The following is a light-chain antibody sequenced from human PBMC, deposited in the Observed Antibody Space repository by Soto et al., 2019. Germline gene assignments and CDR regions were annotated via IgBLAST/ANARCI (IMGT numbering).Light chain of an antibody. V-gene: IGKV2-28*01. J-gene: IGKJ4*01. CDR1: QSLLHSNGYTY. Sequence: DIVMTQSPRSLPVTPGEPASISCKSSQSLLHSNGYTYLDWYLQKPGQSPQLLIYLGFNRASGVPDRFSGSGSGADFTLKISSMEAEDVGVYYCMQSLQTPLTFGGGTKVEIK. CDR2: LGF. CDR3: MQSLQTPLT.